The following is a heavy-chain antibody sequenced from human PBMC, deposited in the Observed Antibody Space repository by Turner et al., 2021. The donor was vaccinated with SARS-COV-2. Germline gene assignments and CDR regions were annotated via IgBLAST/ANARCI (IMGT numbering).Heavy chain of an antibody. CDR2: TNHIGSS. J-gene: IGHJ3*02. CDR1: GGSFSGYY. Sequence: QVQLQQWRAGLLRTSESRSQTCAVYGGSFSGYYWSWIRQRPGKGLEWIGETNHIGSSNDSPSLMRRVTISVDTSKNHCFLKLSSVASADTAVYYCASGDVDIMAIPYSGYGFDIWGQGTMVTVSS. CDR3: ASGDVDIMAIPYSGYGFDI. V-gene: IGHV4-34*01. D-gene: IGHD5-12*01.